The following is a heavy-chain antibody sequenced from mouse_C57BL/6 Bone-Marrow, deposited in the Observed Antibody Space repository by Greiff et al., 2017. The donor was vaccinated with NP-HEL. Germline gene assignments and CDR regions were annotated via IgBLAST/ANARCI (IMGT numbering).Heavy chain of an antibody. CDR1: GYTFTDYE. D-gene: IGHD1-1*01. CDR2: IDPETGGT. CDR3: TRRHGSSLFDY. J-gene: IGHJ2*01. Sequence: QVQLQQSGAELVRPGASVTLSCKASGYTFTDYEMHWVKQTPVHGLEWIGAIDPETGGTAYNQKFKGKAILTADKSSSTAYMELRSLTSEDSAVYHCTRRHGSSLFDYWGQGTTLTVSS. V-gene: IGHV1-15*01.